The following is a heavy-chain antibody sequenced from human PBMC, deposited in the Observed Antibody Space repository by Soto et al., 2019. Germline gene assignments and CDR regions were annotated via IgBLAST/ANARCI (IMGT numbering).Heavy chain of an antibody. J-gene: IGHJ4*02. Sequence: SATLSLTCTVSGGSISSYYWSWIRQPPGKGLEWIGYIYYSGSTNYNPSLKSRVTISVDTSKNQFSLKLSSVTAADTAVYYCARSSGYYYFDYWGQGTLVTVSS. CDR2: IYYSGST. CDR3: ARSSGYYYFDY. D-gene: IGHD3-22*01. CDR1: GGSISSYY. V-gene: IGHV4-59*01.